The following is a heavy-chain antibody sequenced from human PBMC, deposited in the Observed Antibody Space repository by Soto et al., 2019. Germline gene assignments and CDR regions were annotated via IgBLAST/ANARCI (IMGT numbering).Heavy chain of an antibody. CDR2: IYYSGST. Sequence: QVQLQESGPGLVKPSQTLSLTCTVSGGSISSGGYYWSWIRQHPGKGLEWIGYIYYSGSTYYNPSLKRRVTIAVDTSKNQFSLKLSSVTAADTAVYYCARIGGDYLGFRYFDLWGRGTLVTVSS. J-gene: IGHJ2*01. V-gene: IGHV4-31*03. D-gene: IGHD4-17*01. CDR1: GGSISSGGYY. CDR3: ARIGGDYLGFRYFDL.